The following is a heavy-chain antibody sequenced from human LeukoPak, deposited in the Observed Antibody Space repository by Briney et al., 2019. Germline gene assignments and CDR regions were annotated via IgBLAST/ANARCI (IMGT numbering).Heavy chain of an antibody. V-gene: IGHV3-30*02. Sequence: EGSLRLSCAASGFTFSSYGMHWVRQAPGKGLEWVAFIRYDGSNKYYADSVKGRFTISRDNSKNTLYLQMNSLRAEDTAVYYCAKDRWDLGYWGQGTLVTVSS. CDR3: AKDRWDLGY. CDR1: GFTFSSYG. D-gene: IGHD1-26*01. J-gene: IGHJ4*02. CDR2: IRYDGSNK.